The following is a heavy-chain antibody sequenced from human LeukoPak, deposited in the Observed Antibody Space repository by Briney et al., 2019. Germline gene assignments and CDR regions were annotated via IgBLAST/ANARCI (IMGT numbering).Heavy chain of an antibody. D-gene: IGHD6-13*01. CDR3: AKSRAPLSSSCPGY. Sequence: PVGSLRLSCAASGFIFSSYAMSWVRQAPGKGLEWVSGISASGGSTYYADSVKGRFTISRDNSKNTLYLQMNSLRAEDTAVYYCAKSRAPLSSSCPGYWGQGTLVTVSS. J-gene: IGHJ4*02. CDR2: ISASGGST. V-gene: IGHV3-23*01. CDR1: GFIFSSYA.